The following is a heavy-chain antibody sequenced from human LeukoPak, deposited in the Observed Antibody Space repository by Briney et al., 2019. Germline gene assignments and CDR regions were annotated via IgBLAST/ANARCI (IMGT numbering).Heavy chain of an antibody. CDR3: ARDNGGSYPDY. D-gene: IGHD1-26*01. J-gene: IGHJ4*02. Sequence: ASVKVSCKASGYTFTDYYMHWVRQAPGQGLEWMGWINPNSGGANYAQKFQGRVTMTRDTSISTAYMELSRLRSDDTAVYYCARDNGGSYPDYWGQGTLVTVSS. CDR2: INPNSGGA. CDR1: GYTFTDYY. V-gene: IGHV1-2*02.